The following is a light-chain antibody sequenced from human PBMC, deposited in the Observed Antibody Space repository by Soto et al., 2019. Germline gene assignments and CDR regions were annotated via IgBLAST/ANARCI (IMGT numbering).Light chain of an antibody. CDR1: SSDLGSYNR. CDR3: SSYTSNSTYV. J-gene: IGLJ1*01. Sequence: QSALTQPPSVSGCPGQSVTISCTGTSSDLGSYNRVSWYQQPPGTAPKLMIYEVSNRPSGVPDRFSGSKSGTTASLTISGLQAEDEADYYCSSYTSNSTYVFGIGTKLTVL. CDR2: EVS. V-gene: IGLV2-18*02.